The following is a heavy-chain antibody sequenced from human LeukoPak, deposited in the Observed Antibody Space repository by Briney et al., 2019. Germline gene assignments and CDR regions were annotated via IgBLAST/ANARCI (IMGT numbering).Heavy chain of an antibody. Sequence: SETLSLTRTVSGGSISNSDYYWSWIRQPAGKGLEWIGRIYTSGSANYNPSLKSRVTISVDTSKNQFSLKLSSVTAADTAVYYCARDTVVYQQLAHYFDYWGQGTLVTVSS. CDR1: GGSISNSDYY. V-gene: IGHV4-61*02. CDR3: ARDTVVYQQLAHYFDY. J-gene: IGHJ4*02. D-gene: IGHD2-8*02. CDR2: IYTSGSA.